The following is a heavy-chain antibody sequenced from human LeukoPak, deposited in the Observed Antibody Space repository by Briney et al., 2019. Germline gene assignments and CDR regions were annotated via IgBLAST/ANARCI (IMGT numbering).Heavy chain of an antibody. CDR1: GFTFSSYP. V-gene: IGHV3-23*01. CDR2: IRGSGGST. Sequence: GGSLRLSCAASGFTFSSYPMSWVRQAPGKGLELVSSIRGSGGSTYYANSVKGRFTISRDNSKNTLYLQMNSLRAEDTAVYYCAKAAGDYAFDYWGQGTLVTVSS. J-gene: IGHJ4*02. CDR3: AKAAGDYAFDY. D-gene: IGHD4-17*01.